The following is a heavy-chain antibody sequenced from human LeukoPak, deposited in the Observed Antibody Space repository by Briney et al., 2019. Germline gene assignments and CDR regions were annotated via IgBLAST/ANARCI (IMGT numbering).Heavy chain of an antibody. D-gene: IGHD2-21*01. CDR2: IIPVFGTT. CDR3: ARGWQLGGDLGDAFDI. J-gene: IGHJ3*02. Sequence: ASVKVSCKTSGGTFSSYTITWVRQAPGQGLEWMGGIIPVFGTTNYAQKFQGRVTITADESTSTAYMELSSLRSEDTAVYYCARGWQLGGDLGDAFDIWGQGTMVTVSS. CDR1: GGTFSSYT. V-gene: IGHV1-69*13.